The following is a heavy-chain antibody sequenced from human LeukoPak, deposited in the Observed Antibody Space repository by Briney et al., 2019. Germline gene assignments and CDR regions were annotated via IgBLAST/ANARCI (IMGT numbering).Heavy chain of an antibody. D-gene: IGHD2-8*01. CDR2: INSDGSST. Sequence: HTGGSLRLSCAASGFTFSSYWMHWVRQAPGKGLVWVSRINSDGSSTSYADAVKGRFTISRDNAKNTAYLQMNSLRAEDTAVYYCARVQGHPPNGLDIWGQWTMVTVPS. J-gene: IGHJ3*02. CDR1: GFTFSSYW. V-gene: IGHV3-74*01. CDR3: ARVQGHPPNGLDI.